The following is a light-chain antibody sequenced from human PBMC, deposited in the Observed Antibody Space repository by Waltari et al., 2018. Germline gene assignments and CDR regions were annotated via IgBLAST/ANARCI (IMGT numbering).Light chain of an antibody. CDR2: DAS. J-gene: IGKJ4*01. CDR3: QHRANRPPVT. Sequence: VLTQSPVTLSLSPGERATLSCRASQSVNSSLAWYQQRPGQPPRLLIYDASDRATGIPARFSGGGSGTDFTLIITNLEAEDFATYFCQHRANRPPVTFGGGTKV. V-gene: IGKV3-11*01. CDR1: QSVNSS.